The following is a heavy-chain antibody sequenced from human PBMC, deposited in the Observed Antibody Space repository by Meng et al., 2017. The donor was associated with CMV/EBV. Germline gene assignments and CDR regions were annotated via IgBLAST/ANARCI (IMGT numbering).Heavy chain of an antibody. Sequence: GGSLRLSCAASGFIFSSYTMNWVRQAPGKGLEYVSAISSNGGSTYYADSVKGRFTISRDNSKNTLYLQMGSLRAEDMAVYYCARVTGAGDYYFDYWGQGTLVTVSS. CDR2: ISSNGGST. V-gene: IGHV3-64*02. D-gene: IGHD4-17*01. CDR3: ARVTGAGDYYFDY. CDR1: GFIFSSYT. J-gene: IGHJ4*02.